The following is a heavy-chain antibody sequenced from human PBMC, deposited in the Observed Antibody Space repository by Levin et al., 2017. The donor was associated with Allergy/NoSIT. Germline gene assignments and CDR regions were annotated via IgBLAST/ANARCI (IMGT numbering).Heavy chain of an antibody. V-gene: IGHV3-23*01. CDR2: ISGSGGST. CDR1: GLTFSNYV. Sequence: GGSLRLSCAASGLTFSNYVMRWVRQAPGRGLEWVSTISGSGGSTYYADSVKGRFTISRDNSKNTLYLQMNTLRAEDTAVYYCAKGQNQYFDLWGQGTLVTVSS. CDR3: AKGQNQYFDL. J-gene: IGHJ4*02.